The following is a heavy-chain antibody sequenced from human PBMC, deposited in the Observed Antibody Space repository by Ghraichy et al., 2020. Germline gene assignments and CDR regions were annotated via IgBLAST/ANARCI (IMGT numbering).Heavy chain of an antibody. Sequence: GGSLRLSCAASGFTFSNYVMHWVRQAPGKGLEWVSSISGTTGSTYYADSVKGRFTISRDNSKNMLYLQMNTLRAEDTAVYYCVKQEVGTFDYWGLGTLVTVSS. CDR3: VKQEVGTFDY. CDR2: ISGTTGST. J-gene: IGHJ4*02. CDR1: GFTFSNYV. D-gene: IGHD6-13*01. V-gene: IGHV3-23*01.